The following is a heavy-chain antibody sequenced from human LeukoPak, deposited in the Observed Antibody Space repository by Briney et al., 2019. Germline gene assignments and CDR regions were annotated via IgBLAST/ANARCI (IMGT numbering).Heavy chain of an antibody. J-gene: IGHJ3*02. CDR3: ARGPYLTGYSLGAFDI. Sequence: SVTLSLTCAVYGGSFSGYYWSWIRQAPGKGLEWIGEINHSGSTNYNPSLKSRVTISVDTSKNQFSLKLSSVTAADTAVYYSARGPYLTGYSLGAFDIWGQGTMVTVSS. CDR2: INHSGST. V-gene: IGHV4-34*01. D-gene: IGHD3-9*01. CDR1: GGSFSGYY.